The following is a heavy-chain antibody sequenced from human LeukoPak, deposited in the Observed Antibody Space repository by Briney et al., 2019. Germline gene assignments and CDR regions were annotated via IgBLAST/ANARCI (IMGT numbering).Heavy chain of an antibody. D-gene: IGHD6-6*01. CDR2: INAYNGNT. CDR1: GYTFTSYG. V-gene: IGHV1-18*01. J-gene: IGHJ4*02. Sequence: ASVKVSCKASGYTFTSYGISWVRQAPGQGLEWMGWINAYNGNTNYAQKLQGRVTMTTDTSTSTAYMELRSLRSDDTAVYYCARDLGGAATRPDFDYWGQGTLVTVSS. CDR3: ARDLGGAATRPDFDY.